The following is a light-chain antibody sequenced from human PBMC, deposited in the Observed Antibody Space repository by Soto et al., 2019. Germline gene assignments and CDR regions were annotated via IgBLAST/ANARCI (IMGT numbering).Light chain of an antibody. Sequence: EIVLTQSPGTLSLSPGKRVTLSCRASQSVSSSYLAWYQQKPGQAPRLLIYGASSRATGIPDRFSGSGSGTDVTLTISRLEPEDFAVYYCQQYGSSWTFGQGTKVEIK. CDR3: QQYGSSWT. J-gene: IGKJ1*01. CDR1: QSVSSSY. CDR2: GAS. V-gene: IGKV3-20*01.